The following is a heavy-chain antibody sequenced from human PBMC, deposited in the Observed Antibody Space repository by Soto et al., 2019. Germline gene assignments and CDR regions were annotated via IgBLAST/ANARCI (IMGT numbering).Heavy chain of an antibody. V-gene: IGHV1-18*01. D-gene: IGHD1-1*01. CDR1: GYIFTTYG. CDR2: IHANNDNT. J-gene: IGHJ4*02. Sequence: SVKVAGKASGYIFTTYGISWVRQAPGQGLEWMGWIHANNDNTKYAQSLQGRVTVTIDTSTKTVYMELGNLRSDDTAVYYCARDIDWNLDYWGQGALLTVSS. CDR3: ARDIDWNLDY.